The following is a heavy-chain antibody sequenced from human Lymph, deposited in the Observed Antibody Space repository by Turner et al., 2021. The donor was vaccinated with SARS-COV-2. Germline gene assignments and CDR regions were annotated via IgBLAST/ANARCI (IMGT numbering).Heavy chain of an antibody. CDR1: GFTFNNYP. V-gene: IGHV3-30-3*01. J-gene: IGHJ4*02. CDR2: ISYDGSNK. D-gene: IGHD3-10*01. Sequence: QVPRVESGGGVVQPGRSMRLSCAASGFTFNNYPMHWVRQAPGKGLEWVAVISYDGSNKYYADSVKGRFTISRDNSKNTLYLQMNSLRAEDTAVYYCARDSSGSGTLDYWGQGTLVTVSS. CDR3: ARDSSGSGTLDY.